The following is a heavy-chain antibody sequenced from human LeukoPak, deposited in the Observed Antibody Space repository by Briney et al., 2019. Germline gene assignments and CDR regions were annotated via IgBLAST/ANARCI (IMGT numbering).Heavy chain of an antibody. CDR2: IYASGST. CDR3: ARAAVYYGSGSLDY. CDR1: GGSISSYY. Sequence: SETLSLTCTVSGGSISSYYWTWIRQPAGKGLEWIGRIYASGSTNYNPSLKSRVTLALDTSKNQFSLKLSSVTAADTTVYYCARAAVYYGSGSLDYWGQGTLVTVSS. V-gene: IGHV4-4*07. J-gene: IGHJ4*02. D-gene: IGHD3-10*01.